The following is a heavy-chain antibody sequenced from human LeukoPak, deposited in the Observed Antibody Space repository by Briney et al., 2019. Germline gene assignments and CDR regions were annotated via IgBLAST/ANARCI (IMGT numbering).Heavy chain of an antibody. CDR1: GGSISSYY. Sequence: SETLSLTCTVSGGSISSYYWSWIRQPPGKGLEWIGYIYYSGSTNYNPSLKSRVTISVDTSKNQFSLKLSSVIAADTAVYYCARDNPYYYDSSGYHNYFDYWGQGTLVTVSS. D-gene: IGHD3-22*01. CDR3: ARDNPYYYDSSGYHNYFDY. CDR2: IYYSGST. J-gene: IGHJ4*02. V-gene: IGHV4-59*01.